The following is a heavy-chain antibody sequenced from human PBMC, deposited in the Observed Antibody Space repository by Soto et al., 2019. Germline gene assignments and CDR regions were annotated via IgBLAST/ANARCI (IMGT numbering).Heavy chain of an antibody. CDR2: FFHTGTA. D-gene: IGHD4-17*01. Sequence: KPSETLFLTCSVSGDAITRHYWSWIRQSPGKGLEWLGYFFHTGTALYNPSLRSRVTMSVDTSKNQFSLKLTSVIPADTAVYFCARNYGGNSEFFDLWGRGTLVTVSS. CDR3: ARNYGGNSEFFDL. J-gene: IGHJ2*01. CDR1: GDAITRHY. V-gene: IGHV4-59*11.